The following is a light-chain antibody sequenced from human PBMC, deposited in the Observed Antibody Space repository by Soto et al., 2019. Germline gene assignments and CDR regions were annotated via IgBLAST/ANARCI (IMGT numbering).Light chain of an antibody. V-gene: IGKV3-20*01. CDR2: GAS. CDR3: QQYVSPPWT. J-gene: IGKJ1*01. Sequence: IVLTRSPGTLSSSPGERATLSCRASQSLSKTYLAWYQKKPGQAPRLLIDGASNRATGTPDRFSGSGSGTDFTLTISRLEPEDFAVYYCQQYVSPPWTFGQGT. CDR1: QSLSKTY.